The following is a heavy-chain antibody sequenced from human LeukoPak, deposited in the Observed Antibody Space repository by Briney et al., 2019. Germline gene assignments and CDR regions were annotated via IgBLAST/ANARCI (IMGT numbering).Heavy chain of an antibody. CDR1: GGSISNGDHY. J-gene: IGHJ4*02. D-gene: IGHD1-26*01. V-gene: IGHV4-30-4*08. Sequence: SETLSLTCTVSGGSISNGDHYWSWIRQHPGKGLEWIGHIYYSGSTYYNPSLKSRVTISVDRSKNQFSLKLSSVTAADTAVYYCARYVGRTIVGATAGSGYYFDYWGQGTLVTVSS. CDR2: IYYSGST. CDR3: ARYVGRTIVGATAGSGYYFDY.